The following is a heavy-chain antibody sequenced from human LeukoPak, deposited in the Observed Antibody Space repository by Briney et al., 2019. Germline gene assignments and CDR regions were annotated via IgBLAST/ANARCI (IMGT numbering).Heavy chain of an antibody. CDR2: IWYDGSNK. D-gene: IGHD3-3*01. CDR3: AKGPDFWNPYYFMDV. J-gene: IGHJ6*03. Sequence: PGGSLRLSCATSGFTFSSYAMHWVRQAPGKGLEWVAVIWYDGSNKYFADSVKGRFTISRDNSNNTLYLQMNSLRAEDTAVYFCAKGPDFWNPYYFMDVWGKGTTVTVSS. CDR1: GFTFSSYA. V-gene: IGHV3-33*06.